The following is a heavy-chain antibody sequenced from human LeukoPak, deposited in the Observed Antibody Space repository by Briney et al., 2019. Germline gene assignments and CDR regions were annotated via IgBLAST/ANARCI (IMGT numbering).Heavy chain of an antibody. CDR3: ARRSPKDYYYMDV. V-gene: IGHV4-39*01. CDR1: GGSISSSSYY. Sequence: KPSETLSLTCTVSGGSISSSSYYWGWIRQPPGKGLEWIGSIYYSGSTYYNPSLKSRVTIPVDTSKNQFSLKLSSVTAADTAVYYCARRSPKDYYYMDVWGKGTTVTVSS. J-gene: IGHJ6*03. CDR2: IYYSGST. D-gene: IGHD1-26*01.